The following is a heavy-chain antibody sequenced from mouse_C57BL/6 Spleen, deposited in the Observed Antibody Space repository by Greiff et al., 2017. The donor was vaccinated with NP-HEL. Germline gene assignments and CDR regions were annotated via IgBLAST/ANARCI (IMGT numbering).Heavy chain of an antibody. CDR3: APQYYGSSYYWYFDV. Sequence: EVQLQQSGPELVKPGASVKISCKASGYTFTDYYMNWVKQSHGKSLEWIGDINPNNGGTSYNQKFKGKATLTVDKSSSTAYMELRSLTSEDSAVYYCAPQYYGSSYYWYFDVWGTGTTVTVSS. D-gene: IGHD1-1*01. CDR1: GYTFTDYY. V-gene: IGHV1-26*01. CDR2: INPNNGGT. J-gene: IGHJ1*03.